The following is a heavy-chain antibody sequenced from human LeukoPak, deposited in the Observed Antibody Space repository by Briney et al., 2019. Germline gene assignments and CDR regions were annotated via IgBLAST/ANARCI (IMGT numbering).Heavy chain of an antibody. CDR3: ARSLYYYDSSGYYVSDAFDI. D-gene: IGHD3-22*01. J-gene: IGHJ3*02. CDR1: GGSISSGGYF. V-gene: IGHV4-30-2*02. Sequence: SETLSLTRGVSGGSISSGGYFWSWIRQPPGKGLEWIGSIYHTGITYYNNPSLKSRVTISVDTSKNQFSLKLSSVTAADTAVYYCARSLYYYDSSGYYVSDAFDIWGQGTMVTVSS. CDR2: IYHTGIT.